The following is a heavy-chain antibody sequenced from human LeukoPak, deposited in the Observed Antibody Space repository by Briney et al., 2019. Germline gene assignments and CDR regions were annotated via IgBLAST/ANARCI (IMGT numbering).Heavy chain of an antibody. V-gene: IGHV4-59*01. J-gene: IGHJ4*02. D-gene: IGHD6-19*01. CDR2: IYYSGST. CDR3: ARVRLAVAGLGFDY. Sequence: SETLSLTCTVSGGSISSYYWSWIRQPPGKGLEWIGYIYYSGSTNYNPSLKSRVTISVDTSKNQLSLKLSSVTAADTAVYYCARVRLAVAGLGFDYWGQGTLVTVSS. CDR1: GGSISSYY.